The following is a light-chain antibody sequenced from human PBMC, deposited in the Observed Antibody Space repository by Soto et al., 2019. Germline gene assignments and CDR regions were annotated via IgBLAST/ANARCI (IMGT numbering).Light chain of an antibody. Sequence: QSVLTQPPSASGTPGQRVTISCSGSSSNIGSNYVYWYQQLPGTAPKLLIYRNNQRPSGVPDRFSGSKSGTSASLAISGLRSEDEADYYCAARDDSLSARFGGGTKVTVL. CDR2: RNN. CDR3: AARDDSLSAR. V-gene: IGLV1-47*01. J-gene: IGLJ2*01. CDR1: SSNIGSNY.